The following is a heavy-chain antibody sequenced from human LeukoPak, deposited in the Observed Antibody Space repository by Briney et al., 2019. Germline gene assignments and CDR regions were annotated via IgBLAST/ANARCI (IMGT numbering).Heavy chain of an antibody. CDR1: GGSISSHY. J-gene: IGHJ4*02. Sequence: SETLSLTCTVSGGSISSHYWSWIRQPPGKGLEWIGDIYYSGSTNYNPSLNSRVTISLDTSKNQFSLNLRSVTAADTAVYYCARDDRSGYSTLGYWGQGTLVTVSS. CDR2: IYYSGST. D-gene: IGHD3-22*01. CDR3: ARDDRSGYSTLGY. V-gene: IGHV4-59*11.